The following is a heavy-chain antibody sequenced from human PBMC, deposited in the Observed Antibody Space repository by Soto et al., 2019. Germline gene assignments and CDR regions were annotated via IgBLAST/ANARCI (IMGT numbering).Heavy chain of an antibody. D-gene: IGHD2-2*01. CDR1: GYTFTGYY. CDR2: INPNSGGT. J-gene: IGHJ3*02. CDR3: ARADIVVVPAAPVGASAFDI. V-gene: IGHV1-2*04. Sequence: ASVKVSCKASGYTFTGYYMHWVRQAPGQGLEWMGWINPNSGGTNYAQKFQGWVTMTRDTSISTAYMELSRLRSDDTAVYYCARADIVVVPAAPVGASAFDIWGQGTMVTVSS.